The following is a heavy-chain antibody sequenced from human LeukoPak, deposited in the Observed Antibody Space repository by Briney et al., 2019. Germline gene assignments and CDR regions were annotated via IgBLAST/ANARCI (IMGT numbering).Heavy chain of an antibody. CDR2: IYTSGST. CDR3: ARGDPHFNYFDY. V-gene: IGHV4-4*07. D-gene: IGHD3-16*01. J-gene: IGHJ4*02. Sequence: SETLSLTCTVSGGSISSYYWSWIRQPAGKGLEWIGRIYTSGSTNYNPSLKSRVTMSVDTSKKQFSLKLSSVTAADTAVYYCARGDPHFNYFDYWGQGTLVTVSS. CDR1: GGSISSYY.